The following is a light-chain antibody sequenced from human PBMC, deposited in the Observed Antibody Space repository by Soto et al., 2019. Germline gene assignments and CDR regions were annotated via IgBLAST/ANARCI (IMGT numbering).Light chain of an antibody. Sequence: QSVLTQPPSVSGAPGQRVTISCTGSGSNIGAGFDVHWYQQLPGTAPKLLVYGNNNRPSGVPDRFSGSKSATSASLATTGLQADDEADYYCQSYDSSLSGWVFGTGTKLTVL. CDR3: QSYDSSLSGWV. V-gene: IGLV1-40*01. CDR2: GNN. CDR1: GSNIGAGFD. J-gene: IGLJ1*01.